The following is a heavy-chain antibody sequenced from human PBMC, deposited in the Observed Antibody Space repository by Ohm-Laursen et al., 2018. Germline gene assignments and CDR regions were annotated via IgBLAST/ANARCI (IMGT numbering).Heavy chain of an antibody. D-gene: IGHD4-23*01. V-gene: IGHV3-11*01. CDR3: AADYGGNAGQDY. J-gene: IGHJ4*02. Sequence: SLRLSCAASGFTFSSYFMSWIRQAPGKGLEWLAYIDISGTIIYYADSVKGRFTISRDNARNSLYLQMNSLRVEDTAVYYCAADYGGNAGQDYWGQGTLVTVSS. CDR1: GFTFSSYF. CDR2: IDISGTII.